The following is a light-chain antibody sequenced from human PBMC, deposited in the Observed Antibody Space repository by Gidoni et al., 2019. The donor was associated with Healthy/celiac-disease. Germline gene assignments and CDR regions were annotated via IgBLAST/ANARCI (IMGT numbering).Light chain of an antibody. CDR1: QSVLYSSNNKNY. J-gene: IGKJ2*01. Sequence: DIVMTPSPDSLAVSLGERATINCKSSQSVLYSSNNKNYLAWYQQKPGQPPKLLIYCASTRESGVPDRFSGSGSGTDFTLTISSLQAEEVAVYYCQQYYSTPETFGQGTKLEIK. V-gene: IGKV4-1*01. CDR2: CAS. CDR3: QQYYSTPET.